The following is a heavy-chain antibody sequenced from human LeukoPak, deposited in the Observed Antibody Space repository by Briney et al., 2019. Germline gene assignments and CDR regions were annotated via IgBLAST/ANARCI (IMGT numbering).Heavy chain of an antibody. D-gene: IGHD1-26*01. CDR3: ARDHLASGSYSSGERVY. CDR1: GYTFTNYG. V-gene: IGHV1-18*01. Sequence: ASVKVSCKASGYTFTNYGITWVRQAPGQGLEWMGWISPYNANTDYAQKLQGRVAMTTDTSTTTAYMELWSLRSDDTAVYYRARDHLASGSYSSGERVYWGQGTLVTVSS. J-gene: IGHJ4*02. CDR2: ISPYNANT.